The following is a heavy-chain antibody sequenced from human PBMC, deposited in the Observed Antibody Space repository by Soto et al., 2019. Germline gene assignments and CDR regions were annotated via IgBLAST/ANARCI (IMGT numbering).Heavy chain of an antibody. V-gene: IGHV1-46*01. CDR1: GYTFTSYY. CDR2: INPSGGST. CDR3: ARGPSFYYDFWSGYSYQADYYYYYGMDV. D-gene: IGHD3-3*01. J-gene: IGHJ6*02. Sequence: ASVKVSCKASGYTFTSYYMHWVRQAPGQGLEWVGIINPSGGSTSYAQKFQGRVTMTRDTSTSTVYMELSSMRSEDTAVYYCARGPSFYYDFWSGYSYQADYYYYYGMDVWGQGTTVTVSS.